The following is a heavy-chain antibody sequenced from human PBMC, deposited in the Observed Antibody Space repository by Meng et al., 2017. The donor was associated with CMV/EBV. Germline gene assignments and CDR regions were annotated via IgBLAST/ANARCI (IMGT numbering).Heavy chain of an antibody. J-gene: IGHJ4*02. CDR1: GFTFTDSY. D-gene: IGHD3/OR15-3a*01. Sequence: QVPVWGSGGGLVKVGGSLRRACSASGFTFTDSYMSWIRQAPGKGLELVSYISSSSSYTNYADSVKGRFTISRDNAKNSLYLQMNSLRAEDTAVYYCARDRTGYPFDYWGQGTLVTVSS. CDR2: ISSSSSYT. V-gene: IGHV3-11*05. CDR3: ARDRTGYPFDY.